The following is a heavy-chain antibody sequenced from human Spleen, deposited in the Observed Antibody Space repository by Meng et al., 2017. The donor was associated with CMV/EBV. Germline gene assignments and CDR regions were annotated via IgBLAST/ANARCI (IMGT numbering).Heavy chain of an antibody. D-gene: IGHD6-19*01. CDR3: ARMRPSMQWLVKVLSGRFDF. J-gene: IGHJ4*02. Sequence: GESLKISCAASGFTFSSFAMSWVRHTPGKGLEWISAISGSGGSTYYADSVKGRFSISRDNYKNTLYLHMNSLRAEDTAVYYCARMRPSMQWLVKVLSGRFDFWGQGTLVTVSS. V-gene: IGHV3-23*01. CDR1: GFTFSSFA. CDR2: ISGSGGST.